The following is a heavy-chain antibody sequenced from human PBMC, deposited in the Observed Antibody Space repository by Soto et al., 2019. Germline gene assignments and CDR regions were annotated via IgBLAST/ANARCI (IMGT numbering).Heavy chain of an antibody. CDR1: GFTFSSYS. CDR2: ISSSSYI. D-gene: IGHD3-22*01. Sequence: GGSLRLSCAASGFTFSSYSMNWVRQAPGKGLEWVSSISSSSYIYYADSVKGRFTISRDNAKNSLYLQMNSLRAEDTAVYYCARDHRTTYYYDSSGRYWYFDLWGRGTLVTVSS. J-gene: IGHJ2*01. CDR3: ARDHRTTYYYDSSGRYWYFDL. V-gene: IGHV3-21*01.